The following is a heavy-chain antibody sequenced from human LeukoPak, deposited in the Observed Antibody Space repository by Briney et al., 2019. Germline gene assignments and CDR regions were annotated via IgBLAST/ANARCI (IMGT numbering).Heavy chain of an antibody. CDR3: ANHHDYGDYVPVDY. D-gene: IGHD4-17*01. CDR1: GFTFSSYG. V-gene: IGHV3-30*02. CDR2: IRYDGSNK. Sequence: GGSLRLSCAASGFTFSSYGMHWVRQAPGKGLEWVAFIRYDGSNKYYADCVKGRFTISRDNSKNTLYLQMNSLRAEDTAVYYCANHHDYGDYVPVDYWGQGTLVTVSS. J-gene: IGHJ4*02.